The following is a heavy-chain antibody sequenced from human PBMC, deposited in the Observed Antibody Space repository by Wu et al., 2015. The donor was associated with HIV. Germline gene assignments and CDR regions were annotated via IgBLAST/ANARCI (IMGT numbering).Heavy chain of an antibody. Sequence: QVQLVQSGAEVKKPEASVKVSCKTSGYTFTGYYIHWVRQAPGQGLEWMGGVIPVIGTPNYLQKFQGRVTITTDESTATVYMEMSSLRSEDTAVYYCARGLRDILTGYYGAFENWGQGTLVTVSS. CDR2: VIPVIGTP. CDR1: GYTFTGYY. CDR3: ARGLRDILTGYYGAFEN. D-gene: IGHD3-9*01. V-gene: IGHV1-69*01. J-gene: IGHJ4*02.